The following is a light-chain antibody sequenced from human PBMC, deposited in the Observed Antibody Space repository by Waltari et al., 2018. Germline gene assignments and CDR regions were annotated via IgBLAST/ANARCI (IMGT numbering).Light chain of an antibody. V-gene: IGKV1D-16*01. J-gene: IGKJ3*01. CDR1: QDISNW. Sequence: DIQVTQSPSSLSASVGDTVTITCRASQDISNWLTWYQQKPEKPPKSLIADASRWQNGVPSRFNGSGSGTDFTLTINSLQPEDSATYYCQQYNNYPPTFGPGTKVDVK. CDR3: QQYNNYPPT. CDR2: DAS.